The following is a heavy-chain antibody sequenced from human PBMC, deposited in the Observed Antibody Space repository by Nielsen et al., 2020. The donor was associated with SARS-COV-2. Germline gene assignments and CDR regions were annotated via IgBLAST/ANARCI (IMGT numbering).Heavy chain of an antibody. CDR2: IKQDGSEK. CDR3: AKDPSDGYSSSWYFDY. J-gene: IGHJ4*02. D-gene: IGHD6-13*01. V-gene: IGHV3-7*03. Sequence: GESLKISCAASGFTFSSYWMSWVRQAPGKGLEWVANIKQDGSEKYYVDSVKGRFTISRDNAKSSLYLQMNSLRAEDTALYYCAKDPSDGYSSSWYFDYWGQGTLVTVSS. CDR1: GFTFSSYW.